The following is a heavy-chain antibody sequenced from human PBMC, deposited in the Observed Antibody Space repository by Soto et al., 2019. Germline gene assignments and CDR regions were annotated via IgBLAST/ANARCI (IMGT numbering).Heavy chain of an antibody. D-gene: IGHD1-26*01. CDR3: ARGIVGATMYYFDY. CDR1: GGSISSGGYS. V-gene: IGHV4-30-2*01. Sequence: SETLSLTCAVSGGSISSGGYSWNWIRQPPGKGLEWIGYIYHSGSTLYNPSLKSRVTISVDKSKNRFSLRLNSVTAADTAVYYCARGIVGATMYYFDYWGQGTLVTVSS. CDR2: IYHSGST. J-gene: IGHJ4*02.